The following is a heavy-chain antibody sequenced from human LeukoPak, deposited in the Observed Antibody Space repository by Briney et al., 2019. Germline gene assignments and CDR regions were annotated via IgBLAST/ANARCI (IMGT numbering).Heavy chain of an antibody. J-gene: IGHJ4*02. CDR1: GFTFDDYG. CDR3: ARGRAYIYGYGDY. CDR2: INWNGGST. V-gene: IGHV3-20*04. D-gene: IGHD5-18*01. Sequence: GGSLRLSCAASGFTFDDYGMSWVRQAPGKGLEWVSGINWNGGSTGYADSVKGRYTISRDNAKNSPYLQMNSLRVEDTALYYCARGRAYIYGYGDYWGQGTLVTVSS.